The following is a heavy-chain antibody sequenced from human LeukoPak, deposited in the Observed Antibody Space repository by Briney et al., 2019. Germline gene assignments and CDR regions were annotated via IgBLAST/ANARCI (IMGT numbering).Heavy chain of an antibody. J-gene: IGHJ2*01. V-gene: IGHV1-24*01. CDR1: GYTLTELS. CDR3: ARITMVRGVIFDWYFDL. Sequence: ASVKVSRKVSGYTLTELSMHWVRQAPGKGLEWMGGFDPEDGETIYAQKFQGRVTMTEDTSTDTAYMELSSLRSDDTAVYYCARITMVRGVIFDWYFDLWGRGTLVTVSS. CDR2: FDPEDGET. D-gene: IGHD3-10*01.